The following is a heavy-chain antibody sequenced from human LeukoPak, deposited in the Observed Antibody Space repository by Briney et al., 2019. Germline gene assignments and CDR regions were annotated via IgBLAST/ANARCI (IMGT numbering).Heavy chain of an antibody. CDR3: ASLYYGSGSSTDY. Sequence: PGGSLRLSCAASGFTFSSYWMSWVRQAPGKGLEWVANIKQDGSEKYYVDSVKGRFTISRDNAKNSLYLQMNSLRAEDTAVYYGASLYYGSGSSTDYWGQGTLVTVSS. CDR1: GFTFSSYW. D-gene: IGHD3-10*01. J-gene: IGHJ4*02. V-gene: IGHV3-7*01. CDR2: IKQDGSEK.